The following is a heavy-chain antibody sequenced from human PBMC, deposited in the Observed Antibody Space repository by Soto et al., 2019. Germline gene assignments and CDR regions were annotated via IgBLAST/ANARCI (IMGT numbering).Heavy chain of an antibody. Sequence: QVQLVESGGGVVQPGSSLRVSCAASGFTFSNYAMHWVRQAPGKGLEWVAVVSYDGSKQFYADSVEGRFTISRDSSKSTMYLHMDNLRDEDTAVYYYARDRVYYYDNSGYYNFDYWGQGTLVTVSS. V-gene: IGHV3-30-3*01. CDR1: GFTFSNYA. CDR2: VSYDGSKQ. D-gene: IGHD3-22*01. CDR3: ARDRVYYYDNSGYYNFDY. J-gene: IGHJ4*02.